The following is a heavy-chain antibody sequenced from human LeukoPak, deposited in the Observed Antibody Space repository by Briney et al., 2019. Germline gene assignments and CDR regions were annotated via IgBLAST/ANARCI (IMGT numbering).Heavy chain of an antibody. CDR1: GYSFTTFW. CDR3: ARRPYYDFWSGPFDY. Sequence: GEPLKISCKGSGYSFTTFWIGWVRQMPGKGLEWMGIIYPGDSDTRYSPSFQGQVTISADKSISTAYLQWSSLKASDTAMYYCARRPYYDFWSGPFDYWGQGTLVTVSS. J-gene: IGHJ4*02. D-gene: IGHD3-3*01. CDR2: IYPGDSDT. V-gene: IGHV5-51*01.